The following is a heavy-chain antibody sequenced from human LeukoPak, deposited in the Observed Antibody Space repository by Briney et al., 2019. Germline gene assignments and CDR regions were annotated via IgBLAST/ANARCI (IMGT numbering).Heavy chain of an antibody. CDR2: IKQDGSQK. Sequence: GGSLRLSCAASGFTFSRYWMSWVRQAPGEGLEYVANIKQDGSQKYYVDSVKGRFTISRDNAKNSLYLQMNSLRAEDTAVYYCATGITIFGVVIWGQGTLVTVSS. J-gene: IGHJ4*02. CDR1: GFTFSRYW. CDR3: ATGITIFGVVI. V-gene: IGHV3-7*01. D-gene: IGHD3-3*01.